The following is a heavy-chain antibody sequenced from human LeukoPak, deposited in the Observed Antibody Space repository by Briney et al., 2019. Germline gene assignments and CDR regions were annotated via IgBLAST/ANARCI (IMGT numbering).Heavy chain of an antibody. CDR1: GFTFSSYW. CDR3: ARAGDLYCSGGSCYDAFDI. CDR2: IDTDGSST. Sequence: GGSLRLSCAASGFTFSSYWMHWVRQAPGKGLVWVSRIDTDGSSTIYADSVKGRFTISRDNSKNTLYLQMNSLRAEDTAVYYCARAGDLYCSGGSCYDAFDIWGQGTMVTVSS. J-gene: IGHJ3*02. D-gene: IGHD2-15*01. V-gene: IGHV3-74*01.